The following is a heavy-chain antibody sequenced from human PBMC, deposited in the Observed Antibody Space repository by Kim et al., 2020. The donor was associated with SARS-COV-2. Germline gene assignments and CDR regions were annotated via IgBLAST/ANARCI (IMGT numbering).Heavy chain of an antibody. Sequence: GGSLRLSCAASGFTFSSYSMNWVRQAPGKGLEWVSYISSSSSTIYYADSVKGRFTISRDNAKNSLYLQMNSLRDEDTAVYYCASLGEADFWSGYYIPEDYWGQGTLVTVSS. CDR2: ISSSSSTI. J-gene: IGHJ4*02. CDR3: ASLGEADFWSGYYIPEDY. CDR1: GFTFSSYS. D-gene: IGHD3-3*01. V-gene: IGHV3-48*02.